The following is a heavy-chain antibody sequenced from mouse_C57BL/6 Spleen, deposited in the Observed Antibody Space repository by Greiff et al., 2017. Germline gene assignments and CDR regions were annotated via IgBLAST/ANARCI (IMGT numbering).Heavy chain of an antibody. Sequence: EVKLMESGGGLVKPGGSLKLSCAASGFTFSSYAMSWVRQTPEKRLEWVATISDGGSYTYYPDTVKGRFTISRDNAKNNLYLQMSHLKAEDTAMYYCARDRYYGSRNYYAMDYWGQGTSVTVSS. J-gene: IGHJ4*01. CDR2: ISDGGSYT. D-gene: IGHD1-1*01. CDR1: GFTFSSYA. CDR3: ARDRYYGSRNYYAMDY. V-gene: IGHV5-4*01.